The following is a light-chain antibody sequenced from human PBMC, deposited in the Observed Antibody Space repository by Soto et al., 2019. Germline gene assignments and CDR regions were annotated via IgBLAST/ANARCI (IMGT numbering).Light chain of an antibody. J-gene: IGKJ5*01. CDR2: LAS. CDR1: QAIDNS. Sequence: DIQMTQSPSSLSASIGDRVTITCQASQAIDNSLHWYQQKPGKAPKLLIYLASTLETGVPSRFSGSGSKTDFTFTISSLQPEYIATYYCQQSHIVPITLGQGTRLEI. CDR3: QQSHIVPIT. V-gene: IGKV1-33*01.